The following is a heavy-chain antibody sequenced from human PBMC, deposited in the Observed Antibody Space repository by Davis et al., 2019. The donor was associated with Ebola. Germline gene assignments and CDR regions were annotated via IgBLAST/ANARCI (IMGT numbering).Heavy chain of an antibody. CDR2: IKQDGSEK. V-gene: IGHV3-7*01. CDR1: GFTFSSYW. CDR3: ARGLDIAVAGTAG. D-gene: IGHD6-19*01. J-gene: IGHJ4*02. Sequence: GGSLRLSCAASGFTFSSYWMSWVRQAPGKGLEWVANIKQDGSEKYYVDSVKGRFTISRDNSKNTLYLQMNSLRAEDTAVYYCARGLDIAVAGTAGWGQGTLVTVSS.